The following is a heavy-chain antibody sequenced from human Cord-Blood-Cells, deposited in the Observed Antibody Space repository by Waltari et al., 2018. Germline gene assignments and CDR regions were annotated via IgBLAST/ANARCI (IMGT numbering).Heavy chain of an antibody. V-gene: IGHV3-23*01. Sequence: EVQLLESGGGLVQPGGSLRLSCAASGFTFSSYAMSWVRQAPGKGLEWVSAISGSGGSTYYADSVKGRFTISRDNSKNTLYLQMNSLRAEDTAVYYCAKDGPDKNVPSGYFDYWGQGTLVTVSS. CDR3: AKDGPDKNVPSGYFDY. D-gene: IGHD3-22*01. J-gene: IGHJ4*02. CDR1: GFTFSSYA. CDR2: ISGSGGST.